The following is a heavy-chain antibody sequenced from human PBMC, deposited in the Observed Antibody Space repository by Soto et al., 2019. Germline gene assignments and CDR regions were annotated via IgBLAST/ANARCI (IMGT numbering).Heavy chain of an antibody. CDR2: IYYSGST. J-gene: IGHJ6*02. V-gene: IGHV4-61*01. D-gene: IGHD3-22*01. CDR3: ARVEDYYDSSGVMDV. Sequence: QVQLQESGPGLVKPSETLSLTCTVSGGSVSSGSYYWSWIRQPPGKGLEWIGYIYYSGSTNYNPSLQSRVTISVDTSKNQFSLKLSSVTAADTAVYYCARVEDYYDSSGVMDVWGQGTTVTVSS. CDR1: GGSVSSGSYY.